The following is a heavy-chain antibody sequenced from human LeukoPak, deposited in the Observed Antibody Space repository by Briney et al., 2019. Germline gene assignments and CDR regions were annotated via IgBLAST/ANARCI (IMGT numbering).Heavy chain of an antibody. Sequence: SETLSLTCTVSGGSISSSSYYWGWIRQPPGKGLEWIGSIYYSGSTNYNPSLKSRVTISVDTSKNQFSLKLSSVTAADTAVYYCARSESPAVAGTVGFDYWGQGTLVTVSS. D-gene: IGHD6-19*01. CDR2: IYYSGST. CDR3: ARSESPAVAGTVGFDY. J-gene: IGHJ4*02. CDR1: GGSISSSSYY. V-gene: IGHV4-39*07.